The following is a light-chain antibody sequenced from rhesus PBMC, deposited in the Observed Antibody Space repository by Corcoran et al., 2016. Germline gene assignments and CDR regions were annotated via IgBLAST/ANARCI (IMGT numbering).Light chain of an antibody. CDR2: GAS. V-gene: IGKV3-24*01. J-gene: IGKJ2*01. CDR1: QSVSSS. CDR3: QQYSSRPYS. Sequence: EIVMTQSPATLSLSPGERATLSCRASQSVSSSLAWYQQKPGLAPRLLIYGASSRATGITDRFSGSGSGTYFTLTISSLQSEDFATYCCQQYSSRPYSFGQGTKVEIK.